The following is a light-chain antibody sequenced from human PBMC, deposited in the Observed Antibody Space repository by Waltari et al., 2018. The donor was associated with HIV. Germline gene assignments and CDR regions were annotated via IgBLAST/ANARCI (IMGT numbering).Light chain of an antibody. J-gene: IGLJ1*01. CDR3: CSYAGSSYV. CDR1: SSDVGVYNY. V-gene: IGLV2-11*01. Sequence: QSALTQPRSVSASPGQSVTIPCTRSSSDVGVYNYVSWYRQYPGKAPKLMIYDVSKRPSGVPDRFSGSKSVNTASLTISGLQAEDEADYYCCSYAGSSYVFGTGTKVTVL. CDR2: DVS.